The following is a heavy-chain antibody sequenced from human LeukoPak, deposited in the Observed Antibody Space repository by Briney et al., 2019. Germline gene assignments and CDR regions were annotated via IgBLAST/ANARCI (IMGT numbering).Heavy chain of an antibody. J-gene: IGHJ3*02. CDR1: GGSISSCY. CDR3: ARDRWSGTIFPSNDAFDI. CDR2: IYTSGST. D-gene: IGHD3-3*01. V-gene: IGHV4-4*07. Sequence: SETLSLTCTVSGGSISSCYWSWIRQPAGKGLEWIGRIYTSGSTNYNPSLKSRVTMSVDTSKNQFSLKLSSVTAADTAVYYCARDRWSGTIFPSNDAFDIWGQGTMVTVSS.